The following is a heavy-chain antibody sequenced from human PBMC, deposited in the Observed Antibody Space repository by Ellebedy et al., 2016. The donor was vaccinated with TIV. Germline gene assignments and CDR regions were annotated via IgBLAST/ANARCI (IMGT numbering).Heavy chain of an antibody. CDR3: AKAVFQVSFFDY. D-gene: IGHD2-21*01. J-gene: IGHJ4*02. Sequence: GESLKISXAASGFTFSSYGMHWVRQAPGKGLEWVAVISYDGSNKYYADSVKGRFTISRDNSKNTLYLQMNSLRAEDTAVYYCAKAVFQVSFFDYWGQGTLVTVSS. CDR1: GFTFSSYG. CDR2: ISYDGSNK. V-gene: IGHV3-30*18.